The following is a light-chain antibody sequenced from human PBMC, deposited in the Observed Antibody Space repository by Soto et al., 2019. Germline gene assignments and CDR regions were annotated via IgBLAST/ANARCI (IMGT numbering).Light chain of an antibody. J-gene: IGKJ4*01. CDR1: RGIGST. CDR2: GAS. V-gene: IGKV3-15*01. Sequence: GTLSVSPGERAILSCRASRGIGSTLAWYQQKPGQTPRLLIYGASTRATGVPARFSGSGSGTEFTPTINSLQSEDFAVYYCQRYNNWPLTFGGGTKV. CDR3: QRYNNWPLT.